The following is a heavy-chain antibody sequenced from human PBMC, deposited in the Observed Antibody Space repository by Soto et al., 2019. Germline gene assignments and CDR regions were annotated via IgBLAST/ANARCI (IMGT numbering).Heavy chain of an antibody. V-gene: IGHV4-31*03. CDR3: AGGKYSYGFGFDY. CDR1: GGSISSGGYY. CDR2: IYYSGST. D-gene: IGHD5-18*01. Sequence: SETLSLTCTVSGGSISSGGYYWSWIRQHPGKGLEWIGYIYYSGSTYYNPSLKSRVTISVDTSKNQFSLKLSSVTAADTAVYYCAGGKYSYGFGFDYWGQGTLVTVSS. J-gene: IGHJ4*02.